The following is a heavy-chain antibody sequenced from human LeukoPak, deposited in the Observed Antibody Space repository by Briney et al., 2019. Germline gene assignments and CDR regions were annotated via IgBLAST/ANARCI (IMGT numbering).Heavy chain of an antibody. CDR2: ISGSGGST. CDR3: AKVLEGWLAFDC. CDR1: GLTFRTYA. J-gene: IGHJ4*02. Sequence: GGSLRLSCAASGLTFRTYAMSWVRQPPGKGLEWISAISGSGGSTYYADSVKGRFTISRDNSKNTLYLQMNSLRAEDTAVYYCAKVLEGWLAFDCWGQGALVTVSS. D-gene: IGHD6-19*01. V-gene: IGHV3-23*01.